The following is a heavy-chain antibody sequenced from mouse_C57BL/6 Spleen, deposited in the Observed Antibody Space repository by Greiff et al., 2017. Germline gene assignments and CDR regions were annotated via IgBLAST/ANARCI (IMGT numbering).Heavy chain of an antibody. CDR3: AREGGYSGGGYAMDY. V-gene: IGHV1-55*01. Sequence: VQLQQPGAELVKPGASVKMSCKASGYTFTSYWITWVKQRPGQGLEWIGDIYPGSGSTNYNEKFKSKATLTVDTSSSTAYMQLSSLTSEDSAVYDCAREGGYSGGGYAMDYWGQGTSVTGSS. D-gene: IGHD2-2*01. CDR2: IYPGSGST. CDR1: GYTFTSYW. J-gene: IGHJ4*01.